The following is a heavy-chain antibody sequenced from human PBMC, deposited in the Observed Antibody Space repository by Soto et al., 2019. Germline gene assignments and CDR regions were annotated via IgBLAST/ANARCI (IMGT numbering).Heavy chain of an antibody. D-gene: IGHD6-19*01. V-gene: IGHV1-69*12. CDR2: IIPIFGTA. Sequence: QVQLVQSGAEVKKPGSSVKVSCKASGGTFSSYAISWVRQAPGQGLEWMGGIIPIFGTANYAQKFQGRVTITAYGSMSKAYMEMSSVGSEDSAVYYSGRASERIAVAGALFDYWGQGTLVTVSS. CDR3: GRASERIAVAGALFDY. J-gene: IGHJ4*02. CDR1: GGTFSSYA.